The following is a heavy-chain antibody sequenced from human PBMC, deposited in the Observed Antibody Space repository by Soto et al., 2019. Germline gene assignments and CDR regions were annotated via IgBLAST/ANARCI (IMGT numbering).Heavy chain of an antibody. Sequence: EVQLVESGGGLVQLGGSLRLSCAASGFIFNKDWMHWVRQAPGKGLVWVSRINEDGSGTSYADSVKGRFTISRDNAKNTVSLQMNSLRVDDTAVYYCARDILEIRGPGAMVTVSS. CDR2: INEDGSGT. V-gene: IGHV3-74*01. J-gene: IGHJ3*01. CDR3: ARDILEI. CDR1: GFIFNKDW.